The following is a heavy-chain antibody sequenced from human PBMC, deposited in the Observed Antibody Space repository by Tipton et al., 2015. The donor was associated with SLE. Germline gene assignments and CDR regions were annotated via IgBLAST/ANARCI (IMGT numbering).Heavy chain of an antibody. J-gene: IGHJ4*02. CDR1: GGSIRSTNYF. Sequence: LRLSCTVSGGSIRSTNYFWSWVRQLPGKGLEWIGYIFHSGSVFYNPSLKSRATLLVDPSKNQFSLKLNSVTAADTAVYYCAREGYSNSFDYWGQGTLVTASS. V-gene: IGHV4-31*02. D-gene: IGHD4-11*01. CDR2: IFHSGSV. CDR3: AREGYSNSFDY.